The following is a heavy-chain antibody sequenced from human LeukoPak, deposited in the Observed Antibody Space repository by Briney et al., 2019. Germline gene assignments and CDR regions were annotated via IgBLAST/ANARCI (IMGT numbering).Heavy chain of an antibody. D-gene: IGHD6-13*01. Sequence: PSETLSLTCAVSGGSISSNNWWSWVRQSPGKGLQWIGETYHSGATNSNPSLKSRVTISVDTSKNQFSLKLSSVTAADTAVYYCARHLGIAAAGADFDYWGQGTLVTVSS. CDR3: ARHLGIAAAGADFDY. CDR1: GGSISSNNW. V-gene: IGHV4-4*02. CDR2: TYHSGAT. J-gene: IGHJ4*02.